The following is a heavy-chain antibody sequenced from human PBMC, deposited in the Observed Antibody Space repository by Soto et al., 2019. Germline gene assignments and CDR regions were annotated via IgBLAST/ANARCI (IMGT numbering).Heavy chain of an antibody. J-gene: IGHJ4*02. CDR3: ARARYHYDSSGYSPFDY. Sequence: PGGSLRLSCAASGFTFNIYWMTWVRQAPGKGLEWVANIKQDGSEIYYVDSVKGRFTISRDNAKNSLYLQMNSLRAEDTAVYYCARARYHYDSSGYSPFDYWGQGTMVTVSS. V-gene: IGHV3-7*01. CDR1: GFTFNIYW. CDR2: IKQDGSEI. D-gene: IGHD3-22*01.